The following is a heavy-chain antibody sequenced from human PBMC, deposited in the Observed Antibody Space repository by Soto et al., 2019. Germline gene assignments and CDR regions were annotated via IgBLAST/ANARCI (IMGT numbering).Heavy chain of an antibody. CDR3: VKDGDYCDYEGGMGEAYDV. CDR2: INWNSGTL. D-gene: IGHD4-17*01. CDR1: GLNFANYA. J-gene: IGHJ3*01. V-gene: IGHV3-9*01. Sequence: EVQLVESGGGLVQPGGSLRLSCTVSGLNFANYAMNWVRQAPGRCLEWVSCINWNSGTLDYADSVKGRFTISRDNARKSLYLQMHRLRADETALYYCVKDGDYCDYEGGMGEAYDVWGRGTMVTVSS.